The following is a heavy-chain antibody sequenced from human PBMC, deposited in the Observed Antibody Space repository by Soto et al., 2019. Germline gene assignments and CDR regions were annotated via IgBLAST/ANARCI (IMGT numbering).Heavy chain of an antibody. Sequence: ASVKVSCKASGYTFTSFAIHWVRQAPGQRPEWMGWINTGNGNTKYSQKFQDRVTITRDTSASTAYMELSSLRSEDTAVYYCARDPYYSYCYMDVWGKGTTVTVSS. J-gene: IGHJ6*03. V-gene: IGHV1-3*04. CDR2: INTGNGNT. CDR3: ARDPYYSYCYMDV. CDR1: GYTFTSFA.